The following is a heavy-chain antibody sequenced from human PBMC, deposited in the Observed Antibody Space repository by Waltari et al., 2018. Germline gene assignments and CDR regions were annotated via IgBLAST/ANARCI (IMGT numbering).Heavy chain of an antibody. Sequence: QVQLVQSGAEVKKPGSSMKVSCKASGGTFRSYHISWVGPAPGQGLEWMGRIIPILGIANYAQKFQGRVTITANKSTSTAYMELSSLRSEDTAVYYCARGYYIAVAGYFVDWGQGTLVTVSS. CDR1: GGTFRSYH. J-gene: IGHJ4*02. CDR3: ARGYYIAVAGYFVD. D-gene: IGHD6-19*01. V-gene: IGHV1-69*02. CDR2: IIPILGIA.